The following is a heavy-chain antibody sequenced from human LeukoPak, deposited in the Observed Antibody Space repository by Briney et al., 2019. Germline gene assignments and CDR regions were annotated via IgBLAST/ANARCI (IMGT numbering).Heavy chain of an antibody. CDR1: GYTFTSYG. J-gene: IGHJ3*02. CDR3: ARDLRVTTLYAFDT. D-gene: IGHD4-17*01. Sequence: ASVKVSCKASGYTFTSYGISWVRQAPGQGLEWMGWISAYNGNTNYAQKLQGRVTMTTDTSTSTAYMELRSLRSDDTAVYYCARDLRVTTLYAFDTWGQGTMVTVSS. CDR2: ISAYNGNT. V-gene: IGHV1-18*04.